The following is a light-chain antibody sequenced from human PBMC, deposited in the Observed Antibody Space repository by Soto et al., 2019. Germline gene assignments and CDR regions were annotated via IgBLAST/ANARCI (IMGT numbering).Light chain of an antibody. CDR1: SSDVGAYNY. Sequence: QSALTQPASVSGSPGQSITISCTGTSSDVGAYNYVSWYQQHPGKAPKLMSSEVSNRPSGVSNRFSGSKSGNTASLTISGLQAEDEADYYCSSYTRISTFVFGGGTQLTVL. CDR2: EVS. V-gene: IGLV2-14*01. CDR3: SSYTRISTFV. J-gene: IGLJ2*01.